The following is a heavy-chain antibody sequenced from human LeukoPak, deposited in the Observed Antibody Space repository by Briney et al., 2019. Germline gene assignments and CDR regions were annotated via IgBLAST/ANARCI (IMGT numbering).Heavy chain of an antibody. D-gene: IGHD3-22*01. CDR3: ARGPYSYDSSGAFDI. V-gene: IGHV4-39*07. J-gene: IGHJ3*02. CDR2: IYHSGST. Sequence: SETLSLTCAVSGASISSSNYYWGWIRQPPGKGLEWIGSIYHSGSTYYNPSLKSRVTISVDTSKNQFSLKLSSVTAADTAVYYCARGPYSYDSSGAFDIWGQGTMVTVSS. CDR1: GASISSSNYY.